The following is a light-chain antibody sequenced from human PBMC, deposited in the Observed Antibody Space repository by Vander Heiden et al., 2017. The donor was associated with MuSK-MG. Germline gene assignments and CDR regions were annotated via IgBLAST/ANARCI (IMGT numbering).Light chain of an antibody. CDR3: QQRSS. CDR2: DAS. J-gene: IGKJ2*03. Sequence: EIVLTQSPVTLSLSPGERATLSCRASQSVSSYLAWYQQKPGQAPRLLIYDASNRATGIPARFSGSGSGTDFTLTISSLEPEDFAGYYCQQRSSFGQGTKLEIK. V-gene: IGKV3-11*01. CDR1: QSVSSY.